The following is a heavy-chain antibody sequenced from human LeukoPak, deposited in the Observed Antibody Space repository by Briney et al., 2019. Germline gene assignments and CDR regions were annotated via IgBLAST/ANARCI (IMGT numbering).Heavy chain of an antibody. J-gene: IGHJ4*02. CDR1: GFTFDDYG. D-gene: IGHD2-2*01. CDR2: ISGSGGST. CDR3: ARHPEPGYCSSTSCHESYFDY. Sequence: GGSLRLSCAASGFTFDDYGMSWVRQAPGKGLEWVSAISGSGGSTYYADSVKGRFTISRDNSKNTLYLQMNSLRAEDTAVYYCARHPEPGYCSSTSCHESYFDYWGQGTLVTVSS. V-gene: IGHV3-23*01.